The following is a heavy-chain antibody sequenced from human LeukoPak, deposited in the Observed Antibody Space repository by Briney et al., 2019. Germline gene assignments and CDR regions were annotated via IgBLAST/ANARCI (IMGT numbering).Heavy chain of an antibody. Sequence: GGSLRLSCVASGFTFSGYTMSWVRQAPEKGLEWVSAISATADRTYYAESVKGRFTISRDNSRNTLCLQLNSLRAEDTALYYCARDYHDSSGYYYDYWGLGTPVTVSS. D-gene: IGHD3-22*01. CDR2: ISATADRT. V-gene: IGHV3-23*01. CDR3: ARDYHDSSGYYYDY. J-gene: IGHJ4*02. CDR1: GFTFSGYT.